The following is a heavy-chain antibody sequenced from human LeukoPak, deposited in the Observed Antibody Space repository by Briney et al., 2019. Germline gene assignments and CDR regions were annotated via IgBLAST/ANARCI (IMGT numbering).Heavy chain of an antibody. D-gene: IGHD3-22*01. CDR2: ISYDGSNK. V-gene: IGHV3-30-3*02. CDR1: GFTFSSYA. Sequence: GGSLRLSCAASGFTFSSYAMHWVRQAPGKGLEWVAVISYDGSNKYYADSVKGRFTISRDNSKNTLYLQMNSLRAEDTAVYYCARAPSRRWDSSGYYEWGQGTLVTVSS. CDR3: ARAPSRRWDSSGYYE. J-gene: IGHJ4*02.